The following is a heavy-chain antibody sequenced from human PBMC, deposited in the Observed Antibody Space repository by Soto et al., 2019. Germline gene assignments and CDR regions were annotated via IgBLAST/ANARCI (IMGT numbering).Heavy chain of an antibody. CDR3: ARHYYDFWSGYLTDVQYFQH. CDR1: GGSISSYY. Sequence: SETLSLTCTVSGGSISSYYWSWIRQPPGKGLEWIGYIYYSGSTNYNPSLKSRVTISVDTSKNQFSLKLSSVTAADTAVYYCARHYYDFWSGYLTDVQYFQHWGQGTLVTVSS. V-gene: IGHV4-59*08. J-gene: IGHJ1*01. D-gene: IGHD3-3*01. CDR2: IYYSGST.